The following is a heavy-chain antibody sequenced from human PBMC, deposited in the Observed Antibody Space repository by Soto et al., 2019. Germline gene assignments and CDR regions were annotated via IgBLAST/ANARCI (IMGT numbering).Heavy chain of an antibody. CDR2: IYWDDDK. J-gene: IGHJ3*02. Sequence: SGPTLVNPTQTLTLTCTFSGFSLSTSGVGVGWIRQPPGKALEWLALIYWDDDKRYSPSLKSRLTITKDTSKNQVVLTMTNMDPVDTATYYCSHSVIWGSYRQYRQYAFDIWGQGTMVTVS. CDR1: GFSLSTSGVG. CDR3: SHSVIWGSYRQYRQYAFDI. V-gene: IGHV2-5*02. D-gene: IGHD3-16*02.